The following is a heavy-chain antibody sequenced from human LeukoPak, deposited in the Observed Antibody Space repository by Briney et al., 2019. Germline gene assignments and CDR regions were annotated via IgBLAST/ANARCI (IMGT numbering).Heavy chain of an antibody. CDR2: ISYDGSNK. CDR1: GFTFSSYA. Sequence: GASVKVSCKASGFTFSSYAMHWVRQAPGKGLEWVAVISYDGSNKYYADSVKGRFTISRDNSKNTLYLQMNSLRAEDTAVYYCATTKAFWSGYYAAFDIWGQGTMVTVSS. CDR3: ATTKAFWSGYYAAFDI. D-gene: IGHD3-3*01. J-gene: IGHJ3*02. V-gene: IGHV3-30-3*01.